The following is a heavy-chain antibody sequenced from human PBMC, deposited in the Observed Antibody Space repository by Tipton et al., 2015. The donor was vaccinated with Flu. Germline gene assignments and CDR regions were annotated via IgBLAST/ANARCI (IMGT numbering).Heavy chain of an antibody. Sequence: TLSLTCTVSGGSISSGGYYWSWIRQHPGKGLEWIGYIYYSGSTYYNPSLKSRVTISVDTSKNQFSLKLSSVTAADTAVNYCARGPLLTIFGVVSRPFFSWGQEPLVAASS. V-gene: IGHV4-31*03. CDR3: ARGPLLTIFGVVSRPFFS. CDR1: GGSISSGGYY. CDR2: IYYSGST. J-gene: IGHJ5*02. D-gene: IGHD3-3*01.